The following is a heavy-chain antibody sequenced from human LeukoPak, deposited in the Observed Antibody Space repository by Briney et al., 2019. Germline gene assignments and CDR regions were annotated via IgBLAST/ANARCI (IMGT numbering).Heavy chain of an antibody. Sequence: PGGSLSLSCAASGLTFSRYVMHWVRQAPGKGLVWVSRINSDGRSTSYADSVKGRFTISRDNAKNTLYLQMNSLRAEDTAVYYCARDRTYYDSSGYFAYWGARPLVTVSS. CDR3: ARDRTYYDSSGYFAY. CDR1: GLTFSRYV. D-gene: IGHD3-22*01. V-gene: IGHV3-74*01. CDR2: INSDGRST. J-gene: IGHJ4*02.